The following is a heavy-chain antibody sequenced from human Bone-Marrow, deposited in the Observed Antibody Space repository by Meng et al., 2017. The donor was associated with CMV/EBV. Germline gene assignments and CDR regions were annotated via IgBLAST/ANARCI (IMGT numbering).Heavy chain of an antibody. Sequence: GESLKISCAASGFTFSSYGMHWVRQAPGKGLEWVAVIWYDGSNKYYADSVKGRFTISRDNAKNSLYLQMNSLRAEDTAVYYCARGGEYQLPDAFDIWGQGTMVTVSS. CDR1: GFTFSSYG. V-gene: IGHV3-33*01. J-gene: IGHJ3*02. D-gene: IGHD2-2*01. CDR2: IWYDGSNK. CDR3: ARGGEYQLPDAFDI.